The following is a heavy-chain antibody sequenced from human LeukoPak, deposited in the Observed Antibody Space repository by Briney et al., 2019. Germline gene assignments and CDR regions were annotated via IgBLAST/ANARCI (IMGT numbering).Heavy chain of an antibody. D-gene: IGHD1-26*01. CDR2: MNPNSGNT. CDR3: ARSPSIVRSPPDY. J-gene: IGHJ4*02. CDR1: GYTFTSYD. V-gene: IGHV1-8*03. Sequence: ASVTVSFKGSGYTFTSYDFNWVRQATGQGLEWMGWMNPNSGNTGYAQKFHGRVTITRNTSISTAYMELSSLRSEDTAVYYCARSPSIVRSPPDYWGQGTLVTVSS.